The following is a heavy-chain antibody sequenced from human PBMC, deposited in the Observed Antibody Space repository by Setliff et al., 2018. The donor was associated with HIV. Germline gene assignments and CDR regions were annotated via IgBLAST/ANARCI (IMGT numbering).Heavy chain of an antibody. CDR3: ARVDGYNNYDSGGLDY. V-gene: IGHV1-8*02. CDR1: GYTFTSYD. CDR2: MNPNSGNT. Sequence: ASVKVSCKASGYTFTSYDINWVRQATGQGLEWMGWMNPNSGNTGYAQKFQGRVTMTTDTSTNTAYMELRSLRSDDTAVYHCARVDGYNNYDSGGLDYWGQGTLVTVSS. D-gene: IGHD3-16*01. J-gene: IGHJ4*02.